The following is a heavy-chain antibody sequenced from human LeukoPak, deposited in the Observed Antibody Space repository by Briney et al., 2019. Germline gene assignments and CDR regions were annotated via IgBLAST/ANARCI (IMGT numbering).Heavy chain of an antibody. CDR1: GYTFTSYY. J-gene: IGHJ3*02. V-gene: IGHV1-46*01. CDR3: ARDPTRIVGATQDAFDI. D-gene: IGHD1-26*01. Sequence: ASVKVSCKASGYTFTSYYMHWVRQAPGQGLEWMGIINPSGGSTSYAQKFQGRVTMTRDMSTSTVYMELSRLRSDDTAVYYCARDPTRIVGATQDAFDIWGQGTMVTVSS. CDR2: INPSGGST.